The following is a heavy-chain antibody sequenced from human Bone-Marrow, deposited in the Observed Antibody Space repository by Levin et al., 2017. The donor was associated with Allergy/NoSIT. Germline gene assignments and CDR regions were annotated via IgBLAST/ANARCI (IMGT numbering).Heavy chain of an antibody. J-gene: IGHJ3*02. CDR1: GFTVSHNY. CDR2: IYAGGNT. CDR3: ARDPRYCSGGSCYYYAFDI. Sequence: RASVKVSCAASGFTVSHNYMSWVRQAPGKGLEWVSVIYAGGNTYYADSVKGRFTISRDNSKNTLYLRMNSLRAEDTAVYYCARDPRYCSGGSCYYYAFDIWGQGTMVTVSS. V-gene: IGHV3-53*01. D-gene: IGHD2-15*01.